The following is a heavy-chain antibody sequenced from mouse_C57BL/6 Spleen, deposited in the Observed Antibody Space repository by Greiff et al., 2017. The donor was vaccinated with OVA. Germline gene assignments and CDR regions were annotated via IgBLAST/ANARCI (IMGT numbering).Heavy chain of an antibody. CDR1: GFTFSDYY. D-gene: IGHD2-5*01. V-gene: IGHV5-16*01. J-gene: IGHJ1*03. Sequence: DVKLVESEGGLVQPGSSMKLSCTASGFTFSDYYMAWVRQVPEKGLEWVANINYDGSSTYYLDSLKSRFIISRDNAKNILYLQMSSLKSEDTATYYCARDTDSNYGYWYFDVWGTGTTVTVSS. CDR3: ARDTDSNYGYWYFDV. CDR2: INYDGSST.